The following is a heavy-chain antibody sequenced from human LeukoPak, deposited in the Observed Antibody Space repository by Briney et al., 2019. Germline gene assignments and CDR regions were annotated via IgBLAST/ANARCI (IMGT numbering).Heavy chain of an antibody. J-gene: IGHJ6*03. CDR2: IYRSGST. D-gene: IGHD1-7*01. CDR1: GGSISSYY. Sequence: SETLSLTCTVSGGSISSYYWSWLRQPAGKGLEWIGRIYRSGSTNYNPSLKSRVTMSVDTSKNQFSLKLSSVTAADTAVYYCARDPGNWNSADYYYYYYMDVWDKGTTVTVSS. CDR3: ARDPGNWNSADYYYYYYMDV. V-gene: IGHV4-4*07.